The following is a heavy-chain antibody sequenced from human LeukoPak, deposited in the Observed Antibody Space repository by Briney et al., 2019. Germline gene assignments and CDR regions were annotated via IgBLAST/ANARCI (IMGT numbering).Heavy chain of an antibody. D-gene: IGHD6-13*01. J-gene: IGHJ6*03. V-gene: IGHV4-59*01. CDR3: ARGPDTSTWYYYYMDV. CDR2: IYYSGST. Sequence: PSETLSLTCTVSGGSISSYYWSWIRLPPGKGLEWIGDIYYSGSTNYNPSLKSRVTISVDTSKNQFSLKLSSVTAADTAVYYCARGPDTSTWYYYYMDVWGKGPRSPSP. CDR1: GGSISSYY.